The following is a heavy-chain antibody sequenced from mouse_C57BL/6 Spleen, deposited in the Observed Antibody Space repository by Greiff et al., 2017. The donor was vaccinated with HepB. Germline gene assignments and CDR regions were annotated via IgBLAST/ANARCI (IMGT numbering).Heavy chain of an antibody. D-gene: IGHD2-1*01. CDR1: GYTFTDYY. V-gene: IGHV1-26*01. CDR2: INPNNGGT. Sequence: EVQLQQSGPELVKPGASVKISCKASGYTFTDYYMNWVKQSHGKSLEWIGDINPNNGGTSYNQKFKGKATLTVDKSSSTAYMGLRSLTAADAAVEYCAPGNVGFDYWGQGSTRTGAS. J-gene: IGHJ2*01. CDR3: APGNVGFDY.